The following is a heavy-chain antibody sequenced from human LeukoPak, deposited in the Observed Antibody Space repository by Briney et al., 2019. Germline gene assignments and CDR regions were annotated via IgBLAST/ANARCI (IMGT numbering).Heavy chain of an antibody. Sequence: PGGSLRLSCAASGFTFSSYAMSWVRQAPGKGLEWVSAISGSGGSTYYADSVKGRFTISRDNSKNTLYLQMNSLRAEDTAVYYCAKDIVLDCSGGSCYDYWGQGTLVTVSS. CDR1: GFTFSSYA. J-gene: IGHJ4*02. V-gene: IGHV3-23*01. CDR3: AKDIVLDCSGGSCYDY. D-gene: IGHD2-15*01. CDR2: ISGSGGST.